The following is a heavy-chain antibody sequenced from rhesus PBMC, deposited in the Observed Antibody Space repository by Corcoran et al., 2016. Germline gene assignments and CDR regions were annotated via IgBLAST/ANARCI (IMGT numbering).Heavy chain of an antibody. D-gene: IGHD1-1*01. CDR1: GGSMSGYYY. CDR3: ARGGQPHDAFDF. CDR2: IDGNSASS. J-gene: IGHJ3*01. V-gene: IGHV4-73*01. Sequence: QVKLQQWGEGLVKLSETLSLTCAVYGGSMSGYYYWTWIRQVPGKGLEWIGNIDGNSASSQYNPSLKNRVTISGDTSKKQFSLRLNSVTAADTAVYYCARGGQPHDAFDFWGQGLRVTVSS.